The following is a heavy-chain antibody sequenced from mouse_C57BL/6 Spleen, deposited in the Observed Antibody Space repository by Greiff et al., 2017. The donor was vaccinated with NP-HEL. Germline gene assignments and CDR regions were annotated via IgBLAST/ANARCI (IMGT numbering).Heavy chain of an antibody. D-gene: IGHD4-1*02. CDR1: GYAFSSYW. J-gene: IGHJ2*01. CDR3: AREGLATEYYFDY. Sequence: QVQLQQSGAELVKPGASVKISCKASGYAFSSYWMNWVKQRPGKGLEWIGQIYPGDGDTNYNGKFKGKATLTADKSSSTAYMPLSSLTSEDSAVYFCAREGLATEYYFDYWGQGTTLTVSS. CDR2: IYPGDGDT. V-gene: IGHV1-80*01.